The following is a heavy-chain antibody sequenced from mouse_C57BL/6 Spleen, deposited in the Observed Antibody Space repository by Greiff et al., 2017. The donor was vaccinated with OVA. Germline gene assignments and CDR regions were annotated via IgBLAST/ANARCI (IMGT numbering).Heavy chain of an antibody. CDR3: ARSYYGSSYEFAY. D-gene: IGHD1-1*01. CDR2: IRNKANGYTT. V-gene: IGHV7-3*01. Sequence: EVQGVESGGGLVQPGGSLSLSCVASGFTFTDYYMSWVRQPPGKALEWLGFIRNKANGYTTEFSASVKGRFTISRDKSQSILYLQMNALRAEDSATYYCARSYYGSSYEFAYWGQGTLVTVSA. CDR1: GFTFTDYY. J-gene: IGHJ3*01.